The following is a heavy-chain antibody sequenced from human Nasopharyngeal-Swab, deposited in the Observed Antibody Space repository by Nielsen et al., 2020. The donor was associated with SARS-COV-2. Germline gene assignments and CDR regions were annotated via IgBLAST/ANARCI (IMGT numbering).Heavy chain of an antibody. D-gene: IGHD2-21*01. Sequence: SVKVSCKASWGTFNSYAISWVRQAPAQGLEWVGRINPILGIADYAEKFEGRVSITADKSTTTAHMELGSLRPEDTALYYCARIHFVVGRGYFYGMDVWGQGTTVTVSS. CDR2: INPILGIA. J-gene: IGHJ6*02. CDR1: WGTFNSYA. V-gene: IGHV1-69*04. CDR3: ARIHFVVGRGYFYGMDV.